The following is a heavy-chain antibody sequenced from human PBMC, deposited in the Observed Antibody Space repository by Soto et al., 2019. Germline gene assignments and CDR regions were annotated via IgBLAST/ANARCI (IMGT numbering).Heavy chain of an antibody. J-gene: IGHJ4*02. CDR1: GYSFQRYG. V-gene: IGHV1-18*01. CDR3: ARDSPGSGLPGGNY. Sequence: QVQLVQSGAEVKRPGASVKVSCKASGYSFQRYGISWVRQAPGQGLEWVGWISAFNGDTKYAQRLQYRVSMTTDTSTDTSHRELRSLRSGDTAIYYWARDSPGSGLPGGNYWGQGTLVTVSS. CDR2: ISAFNGDT. D-gene: IGHD6-19*01.